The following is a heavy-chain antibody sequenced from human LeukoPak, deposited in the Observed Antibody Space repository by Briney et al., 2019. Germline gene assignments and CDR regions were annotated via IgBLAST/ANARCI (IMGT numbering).Heavy chain of an antibody. CDR2: ISYDGSNK. J-gene: IGHJ4*02. CDR1: GFTFSTYA. V-gene: IGHV3-30-3*01. D-gene: IGHD3-22*01. CDR3: AKGGYYERPWYFDY. Sequence: PGGSLRLSCEASGFTFSTYAMHWVRQAPGKGLEWVAVISYDGSNKYYADSVKGRFTISRDNSKNTLYLQMNSLRAEDTAVYYCAKGGYYERPWYFDYWGQGTLVTVSS.